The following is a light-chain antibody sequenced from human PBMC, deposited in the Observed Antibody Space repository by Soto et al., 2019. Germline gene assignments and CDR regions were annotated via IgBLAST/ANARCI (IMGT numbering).Light chain of an antibody. J-gene: IGKJ4*01. CDR1: QSVSVN. Sequence: EIVLTQSPATLSLSPGERATLSCRASQSVSVNLAWYQQKPGQAPRLLIYDASNRATGIPARFSGSVSGTDFTLTISSLEPEDSAVYYCQQRSNWPPLTFGGGTQLEIK. V-gene: IGKV3-11*01. CDR2: DAS. CDR3: QQRSNWPPLT.